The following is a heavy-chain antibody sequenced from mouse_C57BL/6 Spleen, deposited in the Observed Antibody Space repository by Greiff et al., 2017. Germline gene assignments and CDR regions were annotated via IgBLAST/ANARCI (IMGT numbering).Heavy chain of an antibody. CDR3: ARSDCSNYGNYVDV. Sequence: QVQLKESGAELMKPGASVKLSCKATGYTFTGYWIEWVKQRPGHGLEWIGEIIPGSGSTNYNEKFKGKATFTADTSSNTAYTQLSSLTTEASAFYYCARSDCSNYGNYVDVWGTGTTVTVSS. D-gene: IGHD2-5*01. CDR1: GYTFTGYW. J-gene: IGHJ1*03. CDR2: IIPGSGST. V-gene: IGHV1-9*01.